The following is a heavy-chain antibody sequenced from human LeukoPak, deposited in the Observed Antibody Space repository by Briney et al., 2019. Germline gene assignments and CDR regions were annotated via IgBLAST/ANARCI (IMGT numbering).Heavy chain of an antibody. V-gene: IGHV1-2*02. D-gene: IGHD6-13*01. CDR1: GYTFTGYY. Sequence: ASVKVSCKASGYTFTGYYMHWVRQAPGQGLEWMGWINPNSGGTNYAQKFQGRVIMTRDTSISTAYMELSRLRSDDTAVYYCARDGYSSSWYVGDYYYGMDVWGQGTTVTVSS. J-gene: IGHJ6*02. CDR3: ARDGYSSSWYVGDYYYGMDV. CDR2: INPNSGGT.